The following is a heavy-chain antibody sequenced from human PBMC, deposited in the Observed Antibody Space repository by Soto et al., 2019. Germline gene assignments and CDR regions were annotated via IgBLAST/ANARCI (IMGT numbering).Heavy chain of an antibody. D-gene: IGHD2-21*02. CDR1: GGSISSGGYY. J-gene: IGHJ4*02. V-gene: IGHV4-31*03. CDR2: IYYSGST. Sequence: SETLSLTCIVSGGSISSGGYYWSWIRQHPGKGLEWIGYIYYSGSTYYNPSLKSRVTISVDTSKNQFSLKLSSVTAADTAVYYCARSIKGDCYFDYWGQGTLVTVS. CDR3: ARSIKGDCYFDY.